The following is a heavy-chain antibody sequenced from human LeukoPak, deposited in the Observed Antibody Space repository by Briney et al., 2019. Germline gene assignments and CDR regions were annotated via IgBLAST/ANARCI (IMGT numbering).Heavy chain of an antibody. CDR1: GGSISSYY. J-gene: IGHJ4*02. Sequence: SETLSLTCTVSGGSISSYYWSWIRQPPGKGLEWIGSICSGGNTCSNPSLASRITISVDSSRSHLFLQLTSATAADTAVYFCARDGPWKSDYWGLGTLVTVSS. CDR3: ARDGPWKSDY. V-gene: IGHV4-59*05. CDR2: ICSGGNT. D-gene: IGHD5-24*01.